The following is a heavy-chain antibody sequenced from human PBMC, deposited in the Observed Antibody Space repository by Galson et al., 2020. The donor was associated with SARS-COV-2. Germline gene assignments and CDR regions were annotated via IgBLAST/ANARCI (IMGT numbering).Heavy chain of an antibody. D-gene: IGHD3-22*01. CDR2: ISSSGSTI. CDR3: ASSPGYYDSSFVNAFDI. Sequence: NSGGSLRLSCAASGFTFSDYYMSWIRQAPGKGLEWVSYISSSGSTIYYADSVKGRFTISRDNAKNSLYLQMNSLRAEDTAVYYCASSPGYYDSSFVNAFDIWGQGTMVTVSS. J-gene: IGHJ3*02. CDR1: GFTFSDYY. V-gene: IGHV3-11*01.